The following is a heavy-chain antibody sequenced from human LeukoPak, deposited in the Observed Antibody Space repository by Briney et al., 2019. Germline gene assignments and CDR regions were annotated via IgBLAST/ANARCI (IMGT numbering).Heavy chain of an antibody. Sequence: PGGSLRLSCAASGFTFSSYWMHWVRQAPGKGLVWVSRINSDGSSTSYADSVKGRFTISRDNAKKTPYLQMNSLRAEDTAVYYCARDGLSETPFDIWGQGTMVTVSS. CDR3: ARDGLSETPFDI. CDR2: INSDGSST. CDR1: GFTFSSYW. V-gene: IGHV3-74*01. J-gene: IGHJ3*02.